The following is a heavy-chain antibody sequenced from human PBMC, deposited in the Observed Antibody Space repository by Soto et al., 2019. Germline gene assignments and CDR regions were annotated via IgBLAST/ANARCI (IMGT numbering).Heavy chain of an antibody. Sequence: GGSLRLSCAASGFTFSSYGMHWVRQAPGKGLEWVAVIWYDGSNKYYADSVKGRFTISRDNSKNTLYLQMNSLRAEDTAVYYCVRFGELSEAFDYWGQGTLVTVSS. V-gene: IGHV3-33*01. CDR2: IWYDGSNK. D-gene: IGHD3-10*01. J-gene: IGHJ4*02. CDR1: GFTFSSYG. CDR3: VRFGELSEAFDY.